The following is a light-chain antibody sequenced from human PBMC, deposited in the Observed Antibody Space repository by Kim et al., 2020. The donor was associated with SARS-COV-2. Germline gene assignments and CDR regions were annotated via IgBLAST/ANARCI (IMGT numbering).Light chain of an antibody. CDR1: SSNIGNNA. J-gene: IGLJ2*01. V-gene: IGLV1-36*01. CDR2: YDD. CDR3: AAWDDSLNGVV. Sequence: QRVTISCSGSSSNIGNNAVNWYQQLSGKAPKLLIYYDDLLPSGVSDRFSGSKSGTSASLAISGLQSEDEADYYCAAWDDSLNGVVFGGGTKLTVL.